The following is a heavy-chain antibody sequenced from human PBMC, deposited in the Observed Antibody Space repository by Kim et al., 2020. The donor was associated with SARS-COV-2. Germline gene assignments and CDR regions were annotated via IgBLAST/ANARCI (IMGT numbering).Heavy chain of an antibody. CDR2: IYLGDSDT. Sequence: GESLKISCKGGDTFTNYWIGWVRQMPGKGLEWMGIIYLGDSDTRYTPSFQGQVTISAVKSINTAYLQWNSLKPSDSAMYFCARTESSTWYADSWGQGTLVTVSS. J-gene: IGHJ4*02. D-gene: IGHD6-13*01. CDR3: ARTESSTWYADS. V-gene: IGHV5-51*01. CDR1: GDTFTNYW.